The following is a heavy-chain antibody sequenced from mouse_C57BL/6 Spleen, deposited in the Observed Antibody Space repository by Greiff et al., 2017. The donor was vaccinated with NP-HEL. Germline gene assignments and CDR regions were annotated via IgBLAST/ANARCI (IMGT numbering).Heavy chain of an antibody. CDR1: GYAFSSSW. Sequence: SGPELVKPGASVKISCKASGYAFSSSWMNWVKQRPGKGLEWIGRIYPGDGDTNYNGKFKGKATLTADKSSSTAYMQLSSLTSEDSAVYFCARANYYGSSSHWYFDVWGTGTTVTVSS. V-gene: IGHV1-82*01. J-gene: IGHJ1*03. CDR3: ARANYYGSSSHWYFDV. D-gene: IGHD1-1*01. CDR2: IYPGDGDT.